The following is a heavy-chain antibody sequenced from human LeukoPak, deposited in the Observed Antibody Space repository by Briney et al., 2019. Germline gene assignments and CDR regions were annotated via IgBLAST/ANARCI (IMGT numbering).Heavy chain of an antibody. CDR2: INPKSAGT. Sequence: ASVKVSCKASGYTFTGHYIHWVRQAPGQGLEWMGWINPKSAGTNYAQKFQGRVTMTRDTSTGTAYMELSRLRSDDTAVYYCARDLPRIAAGGYSFFDPWGQGTLVTVSS. D-gene: IGHD6-13*01. J-gene: IGHJ5*02. CDR3: ARDLPRIAAGGYSFFDP. V-gene: IGHV1-2*02. CDR1: GYTFTGHY.